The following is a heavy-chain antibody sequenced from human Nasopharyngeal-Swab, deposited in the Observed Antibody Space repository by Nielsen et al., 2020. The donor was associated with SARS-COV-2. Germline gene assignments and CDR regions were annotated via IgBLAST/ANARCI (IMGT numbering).Heavy chain of an antibody. CDR3: ARLEVRGVIGP. CDR1: GYTFTSYG. Sequence: ASVKVSCKASGYTFTSYGISWVRQAPGQGLEWMGWINPNSGNTGYAQKFQGRISMTRNTHINTAYMELDSLTSADTAVYYCARLEVRGVIGPWGQGTLVTVSS. D-gene: IGHD3-10*01. J-gene: IGHJ5*02. V-gene: IGHV1-8*02. CDR2: INPNSGNT.